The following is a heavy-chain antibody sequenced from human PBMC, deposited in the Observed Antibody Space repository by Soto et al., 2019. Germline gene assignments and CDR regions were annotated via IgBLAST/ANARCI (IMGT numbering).Heavy chain of an antibody. V-gene: IGHV5-51*01. Sequence: PGESLKISCKGPGYSFTTYWIGWVRQMPGKGLEWMGIIYPGDSDTRYSPSFQGQVTISADKSISTAYLQWSSLKASDTAMYYCARQNAYGYYYYGMDVWGQGTTVTVSS. CDR1: GYSFTTYW. CDR2: IYPGDSDT. J-gene: IGHJ6*02. CDR3: ARQNAYGYYYYGMDV. D-gene: IGHD4-17*01.